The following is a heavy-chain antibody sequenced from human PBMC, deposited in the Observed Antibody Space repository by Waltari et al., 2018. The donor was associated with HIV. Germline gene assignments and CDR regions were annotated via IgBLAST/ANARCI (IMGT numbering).Heavy chain of an antibody. CDR1: GGSFSGYY. D-gene: IGHD7-27*01. V-gene: IGHV4-34*01. Sequence: QVRLQQWGAGLLKPSETLSLSCAVYGGSFSGYYWSWIRQSPGKGLECMGEINHSGSINYNPSLKSRVIISVDRYKNQFSLKLTSVTAADTAVYYCARGSWGSGMDVWGLGTTVIVSS. CDR2: INHSGSI. CDR3: ARGSWGSGMDV. J-gene: IGHJ6*02.